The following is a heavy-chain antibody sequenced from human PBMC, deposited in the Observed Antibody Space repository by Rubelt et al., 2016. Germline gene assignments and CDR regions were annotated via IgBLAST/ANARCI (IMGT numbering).Heavy chain of an antibody. J-gene: IGHJ4*02. Sequence: EVHLLESGGGLIQPGGSLRLSCAASGFTFSNYAMSWVRQAPGKGLEWVSAISDSGGRTYFAVSLKGRFTISIDNSKNTLYLQMNGLRAEDTAVYYCTKVDSGWYEAHWGQGTLVTVSS. V-gene: IGHV3-23*01. CDR1: GFTFSNYA. CDR2: ISDSGGRT. D-gene: IGHD6-19*01. CDR3: TKVDSGWYEAH.